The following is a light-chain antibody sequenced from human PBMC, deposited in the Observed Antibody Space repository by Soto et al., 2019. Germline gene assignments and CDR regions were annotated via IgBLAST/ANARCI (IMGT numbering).Light chain of an antibody. CDR3: SSYTGSSNSLV. CDR2: EVS. V-gene: IGLV2-14*01. J-gene: IGLJ2*01. CDR1: SSDVGSYNY. Sequence: QSALTQPASVSGSPGQSITISCTGTSSDVGSYNYVSWYQQHPGKAPKLMIYEVSDRPSGISSRFSGSKSGNTASLTISGLQTEDEADYYCSSYTGSSNSLVFGGGTKLTVL.